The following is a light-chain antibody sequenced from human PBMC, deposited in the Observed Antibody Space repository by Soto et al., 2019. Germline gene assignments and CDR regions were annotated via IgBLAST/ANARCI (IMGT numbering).Light chain of an antibody. CDR2: DVS. Sequence: QSVLTQPASVSGSPGQSITISCTGTSSDVGGYNYVSWYQQHPGKAPKLMIYDVSNRPSGVSNRFSGSKSGNKASLSISGLQAEDEADYYCSSYTSSSTRVFGTGNKLTVL. V-gene: IGLV2-14*01. CDR3: SSYTSSSTRV. J-gene: IGLJ1*01. CDR1: SSDVGGYNY.